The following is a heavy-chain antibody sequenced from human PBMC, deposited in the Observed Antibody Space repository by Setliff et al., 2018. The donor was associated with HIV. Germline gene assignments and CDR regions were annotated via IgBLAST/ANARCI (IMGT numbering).Heavy chain of an antibody. CDR1: GFTFSTYS. J-gene: IGHJ6*02. D-gene: IGHD3-3*01. CDR2: ISSTSTTI. CDR3: ARESDCSSARCQAALEWLEWNYYYGMDV. V-gene: IGHV3-48*01. Sequence: GGSLRLSCAASGFTFSTYSMNWVRQAPGKGLEWVSYISSTSTTIYYADSVKGRFTISRDNAKNSLYLQMNSLRAEDTAVYYCARESDCSSARCQAALEWLEWNYYYGMDVWGQGTTVTVSS.